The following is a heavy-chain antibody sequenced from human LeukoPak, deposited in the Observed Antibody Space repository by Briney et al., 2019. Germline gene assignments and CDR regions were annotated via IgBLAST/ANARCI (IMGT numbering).Heavy chain of an antibody. CDR3: AKRKMGYYGMDV. Sequence: QSGGSLRLSCAASGFTFSSYWMSWVRQAPGKGLEWVANINKDGGEKYYVDSVKGRFTISRDSAKNSLYLQMNSLRAEGTAVYYCAKRKMGYYGMDVWGQGTTVTVSS. CDR2: INKDGGEK. D-gene: IGHD2-8*01. CDR1: GFTFSSYW. J-gene: IGHJ6*02. V-gene: IGHV3-7*01.